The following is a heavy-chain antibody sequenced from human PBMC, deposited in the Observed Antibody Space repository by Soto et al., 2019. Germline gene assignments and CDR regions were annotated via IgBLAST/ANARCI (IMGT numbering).Heavy chain of an antibody. J-gene: IGHJ6*02. V-gene: IGHV1-69*06. Sequence: SVKVSCKASGGTFGNSAISWVRQAPGQGLEWMGGIIPSFATGNSAPEFQGRLTITADKSTTTAYMELSSLRSEDTAVYYCARSYYGSGSYWFYGMDVWGQGTTVTSP. D-gene: IGHD3-10*01. CDR2: IIPSFATG. CDR1: GGTFGNSA. CDR3: ARSYYGSGSYWFYGMDV.